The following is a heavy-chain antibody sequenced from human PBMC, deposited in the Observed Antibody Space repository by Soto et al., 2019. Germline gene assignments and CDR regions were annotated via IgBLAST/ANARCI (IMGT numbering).Heavy chain of an antibody. V-gene: IGHV2-5*02. CDR2: IYWDDDK. J-gene: IGHJ2*01. CDR1: GFSLSTSGVG. CDR3: AHALVSYSSSWYVDWYCDL. D-gene: IGHD6-13*01. Sequence: QITLKESGPTLVKPTQTLKLTCTFSGFSLSTSGVGVGWIRQHPGKALEWLALIYWDDDKRYSPSLKSRLTSTKDTAKKQVVLTMTNMDPVDTDTYECAHALVSYSSSWYVDWYCDLWGRGTLVTVSS.